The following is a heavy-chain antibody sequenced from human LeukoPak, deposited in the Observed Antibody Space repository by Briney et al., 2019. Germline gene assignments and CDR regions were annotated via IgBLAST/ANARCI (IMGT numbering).Heavy chain of an antibody. CDR3: ARDLGYDSSGYYYY. D-gene: IGHD3-22*01. J-gene: IGHJ4*02. CDR2: IYSGGST. CDR1: GFTVSSTY. Sequence: PGGSLRLSSADSGFTVSSTYMSWVREAPGEGLEGGSVIYSGGSTYYADSTKGRFTISRDKSKNTLYLQMNSLSAEDTAVYYCARDLGYDSSGYYYYWGQGTLVTVSS. V-gene: IGHV3-66*01.